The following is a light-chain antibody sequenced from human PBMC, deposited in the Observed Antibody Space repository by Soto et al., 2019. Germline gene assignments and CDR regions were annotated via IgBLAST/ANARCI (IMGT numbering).Light chain of an antibody. CDR3: QQLNSYLIT. CDR1: RGISSY. J-gene: IGKJ5*01. V-gene: IGKV1-9*01. Sequence: DLQLTQSPSFLSASVGDRVTITCRASRGISSYLAWYQQKPGKAPKLLIYAASTLHTGVPSRFSGSGSGTEFTLTISSLQPEDFATYYCQQLNSYLITFGQGTRLEI. CDR2: AAS.